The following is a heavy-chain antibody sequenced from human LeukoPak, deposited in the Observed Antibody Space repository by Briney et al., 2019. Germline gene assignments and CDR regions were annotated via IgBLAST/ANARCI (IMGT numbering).Heavy chain of an antibody. V-gene: IGHV1-58*02. CDR1: GFTFTSSA. Sequence: SVTVSCKASGFTFTSSAMQWVRQARGQRLEWIGWIVVGSGNTNYAQKFQERVTITRDMSTSTAYMELSSLRSEDTAVYYCAADYYDSSGRVDYWGQGTLVTVSS. CDR2: IVVGSGNT. J-gene: IGHJ4*02. CDR3: AADYYDSSGRVDY. D-gene: IGHD3-22*01.